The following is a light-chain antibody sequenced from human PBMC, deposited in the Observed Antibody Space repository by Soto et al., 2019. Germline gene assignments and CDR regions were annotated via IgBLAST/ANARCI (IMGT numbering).Light chain of an antibody. CDR2: LGS. CDR3: MQALQTRT. J-gene: IGKJ1*01. CDR1: QSLLHSNGYNY. Sequence: DIVMTQSPLSLPVTPGEPASISCRSSQSLLHSNGYNYLDWYLQKPGQSPQLLIYLGSYRASGVPDRSSGSGSGTDFTLKISRVEAEDVGVYYCMQALQTRTLGQGTKV. V-gene: IGKV2-28*01.